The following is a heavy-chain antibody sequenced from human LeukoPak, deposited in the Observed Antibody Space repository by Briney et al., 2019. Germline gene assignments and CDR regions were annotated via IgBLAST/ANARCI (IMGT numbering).Heavy chain of an antibody. V-gene: IGHV4-39*07. CDR1: GGSISSSSYY. J-gene: IGHJ5*02. D-gene: IGHD2-21*01. CDR3: AREADCGGRDCDWFDP. Sequence: PSETLSLTCTVSGGSISSSSYYWGWIRQPPGKGLEWIGNIYYSGSTYYNPSLKSRGTISVDTSKNQFSLKLSSVTAADTAVYYCAREADCGGRDCDWFDPWGQGTLVTVSS. CDR2: IYYSGST.